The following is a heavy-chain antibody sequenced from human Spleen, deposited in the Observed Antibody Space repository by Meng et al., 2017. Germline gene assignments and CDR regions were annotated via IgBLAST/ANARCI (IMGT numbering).Heavy chain of an antibody. CDR2: ISSSSTYI. J-gene: IGHJ6*02. CDR1: ESTFRRYS. V-gene: IGHV3-21*01. CDR3: ARAGVRGVQTLYYYYGMDV. Sequence: GESLKISCVASESTFRRYSVNWVRQAPGKGLEWVSSISSSSTYIYYADSVKGRFTISRDNAKNSLYLQMNSLRAEDTAVYYCARAGVRGVQTLYYYYGMDVWGQGTTVTVSS. D-gene: IGHD3-10*01.